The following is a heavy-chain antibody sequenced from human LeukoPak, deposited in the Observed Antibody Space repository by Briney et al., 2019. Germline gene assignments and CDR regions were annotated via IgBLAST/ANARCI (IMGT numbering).Heavy chain of an antibody. CDR2: IWYDGGNK. CDR1: GFTFSSYG. CDR3: ARDQGYYYDSSGYTPIRY. J-gene: IGHJ4*02. D-gene: IGHD3-22*01. V-gene: IGHV3-33*01. Sequence: GRSLRLSCAVSGFTFSSYGMHWVRQAPGKGLEWVAVIWYDGGNKYYADSVKGRFTISRDNSKNTLYLQMNSLRAEDTAVYYCARDQGYYYDSSGYTPIRYWGQGTLVTVSS.